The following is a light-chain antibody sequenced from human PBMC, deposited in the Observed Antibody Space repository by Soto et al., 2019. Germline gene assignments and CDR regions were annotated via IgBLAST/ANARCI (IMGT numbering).Light chain of an antibody. Sequence: QSALTQPPSASGSPGQSVTVSCTGSSSDIGDYNFVSWYQQHPGKAPKLIIYEVKKRPSGVPDRFSASKSGNTASLTVSGLQAEDEADYYCAAWDDGLSGFIFGGGTQLTVL. CDR2: EVK. CDR1: SSDIGDYNF. CDR3: AAWDDGLSGFI. J-gene: IGLJ2*01. V-gene: IGLV2-8*01.